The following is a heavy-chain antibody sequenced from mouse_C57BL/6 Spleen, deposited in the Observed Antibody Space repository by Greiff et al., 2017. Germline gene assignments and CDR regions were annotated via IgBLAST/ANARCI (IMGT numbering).Heavy chain of an antibody. D-gene: IGHD1-1*01. V-gene: IGHV1-52*01. CDR2: IDPSDSET. J-gene: IGHJ4*01. CDR1: GYTFTSYW. CDR3: AREDYGNYYYAMDY. Sequence: VKLQQPGAELVRPGSSVKLSCKASGYTFTSYWMHWVKQRPIQGLEWIGNIDPSDSETHYNQQFKDKATLTVDKSSSTAYMQLSSLTSEDSAVYYCAREDYGNYYYAMDYWGQGTSVTVSS.